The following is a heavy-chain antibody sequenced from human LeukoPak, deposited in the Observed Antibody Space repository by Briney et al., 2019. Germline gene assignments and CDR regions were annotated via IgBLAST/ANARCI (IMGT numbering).Heavy chain of an antibody. D-gene: IGHD2-2*01. V-gene: IGHV4-30-2*01. CDR3: ARERGYCRSSSCPEVY. CDR2: IYHGGST. Sequence: PSQTLSLTCTVSGYSISSGGYYWSWIRQPPGKGLEWIGYIYHGGSTYYNPSLKSRVTMSIDTSKNQFSLRLSSVTAADTAFYFCARERGYCRSSSCPEVYWGQGALVTVSS. J-gene: IGHJ4*02. CDR1: GYSISSGGYY.